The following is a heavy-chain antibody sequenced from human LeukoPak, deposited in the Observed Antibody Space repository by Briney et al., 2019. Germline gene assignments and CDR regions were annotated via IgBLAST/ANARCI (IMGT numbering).Heavy chain of an antibody. V-gene: IGHV4-61*02. Sequence: SETLSLTCTVSGGSISSSSYYWSWIRQPAGKGLEWIGRIYTSGSTNYNPSLKSRVTISVDTSKNQFSLKLSSVTAADTAVYYCARRVSGSYFGDDAFDIWGQGTMVTVSS. D-gene: IGHD1-26*01. CDR3: ARRVSGSYFGDDAFDI. CDR1: GGSISSSSYY. CDR2: IYTSGST. J-gene: IGHJ3*02.